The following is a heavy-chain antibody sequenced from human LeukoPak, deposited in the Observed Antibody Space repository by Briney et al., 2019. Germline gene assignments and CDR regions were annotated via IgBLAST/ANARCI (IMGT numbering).Heavy chain of an antibody. CDR3: ARTQYCSGGSCYSAFDI. J-gene: IGHJ3*02. Sequence: GGSPRLSCAASGFTFSSYSMNWVRQAPGKGLEWVSSISSSSSYIYYADSVKGRFTISRDNAKNSLYLQMNRLRAEDTAVYYCARTQYCSGGSCYSAFDIWGQGTMVTVSS. CDR2: ISSSSSYI. CDR1: GFTFSSYS. V-gene: IGHV3-21*01. D-gene: IGHD2-15*01.